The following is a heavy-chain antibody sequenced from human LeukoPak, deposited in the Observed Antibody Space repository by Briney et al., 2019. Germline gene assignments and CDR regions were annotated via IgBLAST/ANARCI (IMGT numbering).Heavy chain of an antibody. CDR1: GGSFSGYY. D-gene: IGHD6-19*01. J-gene: IGHJ4*02. V-gene: IGHV4-34*01. Sequence: PSETLSLTCAVYGGSFSGYYWSWIRQPPGKGMEWIGEINHSGSTNYNPSLKSRVTISVDTSKNQFSLKLSSVTAADTAVYYCARDWDSSGWYWDYWGQGTLVTVSS. CDR3: ARDWDSSGWYWDY. CDR2: INHSGST.